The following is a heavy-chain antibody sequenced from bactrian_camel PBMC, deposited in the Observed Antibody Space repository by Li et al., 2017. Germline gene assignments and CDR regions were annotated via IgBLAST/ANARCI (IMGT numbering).Heavy chain of an antibody. Sequence: VQLVESGGGSAQAGGSLRLSCAASVKIFSSNCMGWFRQAPGKGREVVACIDSAGTTKYRDSVKGRFTVSQDNAKKTLYLQMDSLKPEDSGVYYCAAEAGWCYLTGHGTQVTVSRGYWGQGTQVTVS. CDR2: IDSAGTT. J-gene: IGHJ6*01. D-gene: IGHD3*01. V-gene: IGHV3S53*01. CDR3: AAEAGWCYLTGHGTQVTVSRGY. CDR1: VKIFSSNC.